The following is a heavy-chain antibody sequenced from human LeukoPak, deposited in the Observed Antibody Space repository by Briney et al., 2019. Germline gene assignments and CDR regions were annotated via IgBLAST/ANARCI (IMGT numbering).Heavy chain of an antibody. D-gene: IGHD3-22*01. CDR3: ARGKARWLLPLTGYYYMDV. CDR1: GGSFSGYY. V-gene: IGHV4-34*01. CDR2: INHSGST. J-gene: IGHJ6*03. Sequence: PSETLSLTCAVYGGSFSGYYWSWIRRPPGKGLEWIGEINHSGSTNYNPSLKSRVTISVDTSKNQFSLKLSSVTAADTAVYYCARGKARWLLPLTGYYYMDVWGKGTTVTVSS.